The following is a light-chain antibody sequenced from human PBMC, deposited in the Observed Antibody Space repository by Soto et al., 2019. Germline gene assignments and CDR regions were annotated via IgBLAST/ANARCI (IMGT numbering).Light chain of an antibody. J-gene: IGKJ5*01. CDR3: HQRSSWPIT. Sequence: EIVLTQSPGTLSLSLGERATLSCRASQSVRSSYLAWYQQKPGQALRLLIYGASSRATGIPDKFSGSGSGTDFTLTISSLEPEDFAVYYCHQRSSWPITFGQGTRLEIK. CDR1: QSVRSSY. V-gene: IGKV3D-20*02. CDR2: GAS.